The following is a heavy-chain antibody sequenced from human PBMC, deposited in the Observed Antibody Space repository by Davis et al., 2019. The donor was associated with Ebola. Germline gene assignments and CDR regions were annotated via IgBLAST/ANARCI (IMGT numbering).Heavy chain of an antibody. D-gene: IGHD6-19*01. V-gene: IGHV1-2*02. CDR2: INPNSGGT. CDR1: GYTFTGYY. Sequence: ASVKVSCKASGYTFTGYYMHWVRQAPGQGLEWMGWINPNSGGTNYAQKFQGRVTMTRDTSISTAYMELSKLRSDDTAVYYCAREETAVAGVYYYYGMDVWGQGTTVTVSS. J-gene: IGHJ6*02. CDR3: AREETAVAGVYYYYGMDV.